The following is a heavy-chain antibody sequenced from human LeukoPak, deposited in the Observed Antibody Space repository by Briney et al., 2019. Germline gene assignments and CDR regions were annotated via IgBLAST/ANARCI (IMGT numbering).Heavy chain of an antibody. Sequence: SETLSLTCAVYGGSFSGYYRSWIRQPPGKGLEWIGEINHSGSTNYNPSLKSRVTISVDTSKNQFSLKLSSVTAADTAVYYCARADVGVPAAIVRYYYYYGMDVWGQGTTVTVSS. CDR3: ARADVGVPAAIVRYYYYYGMDV. V-gene: IGHV4-34*01. CDR2: INHSGST. CDR1: GGSFSGYY. J-gene: IGHJ6*02. D-gene: IGHD2-2*02.